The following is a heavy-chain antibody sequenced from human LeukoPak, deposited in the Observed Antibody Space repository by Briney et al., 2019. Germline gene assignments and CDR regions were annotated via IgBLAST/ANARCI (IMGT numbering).Heavy chain of an antibody. CDR1: GFTFSSYA. CDR3: ARVFPPYSYGQPPYYYYGMDV. D-gene: IGHD5-18*01. J-gene: IGHJ6*02. Sequence: PGGSLRLSCAASGFTFSSYAMHWVRQAPGKGLEWVAVISYDGSNKYYADSVKGRFTISRDNSKNTLYLQMNSLRAEDTAVYYCARVFPPYSYGQPPYYYYGMDVWGQGTTVTVSS. CDR2: ISYDGSNK. V-gene: IGHV3-30*14.